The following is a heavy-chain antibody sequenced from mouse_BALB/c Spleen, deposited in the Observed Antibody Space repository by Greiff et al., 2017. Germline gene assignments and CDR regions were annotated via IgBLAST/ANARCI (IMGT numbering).Heavy chain of an antibody. CDR3: ARSAYDGYLDY. CDR2: IWGDGST. V-gene: IGHV2-6-7*01. CDR1: GFSLTGYG. J-gene: IGHJ2*01. Sequence: VQLMESGPGLVAPSQSLSITCTASGFSLTGYGVNWVRQPPGKGLEWLGMIWGDGSTNYNSAIKSRLSISKDNSKSQVFLKMNSLQTDDTAGYYCARSAYDGYLDYWGQGTTLTVSS. D-gene: IGHD2-3*01.